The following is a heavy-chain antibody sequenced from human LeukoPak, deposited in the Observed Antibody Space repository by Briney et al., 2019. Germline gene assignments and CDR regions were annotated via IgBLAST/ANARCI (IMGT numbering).Heavy chain of an antibody. V-gene: IGHV3-74*01. CDR2: INSDGSTT. CDR1: GFTFSNYW. Sequence: RGSLRLSCAASGFTFSNYWMHWVRQAPGRGRVWVSGINSDGSTTNYADSVKGRFTVSRDNAKNTLYLQMNSLRAEDTAVYYCARVFRPSLTVFIIRGAFDIWGQGTMVTVSS. CDR3: ARVFRPSLTVFIIRGAFDI. D-gene: IGHD3-3*01. J-gene: IGHJ3*02.